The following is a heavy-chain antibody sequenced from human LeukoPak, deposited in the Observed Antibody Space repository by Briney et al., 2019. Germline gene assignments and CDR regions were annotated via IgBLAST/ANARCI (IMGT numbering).Heavy chain of an antibody. Sequence: ASVKVSCKASGYTFTSYDINWVRQATGQGLEWMGWMNPNSGNTGYAQKFQGRVTITRNTSISTAYMELSSLRSEDTAVYYCARSGTDGDYYYYYYGMDVWGQGTTVTVSS. V-gene: IGHV1-8*03. CDR3: ARSGTDGDYYYYYYGMDV. J-gene: IGHJ6*02. D-gene: IGHD4-17*01. CDR1: GYTFTSYD. CDR2: MNPNSGNT.